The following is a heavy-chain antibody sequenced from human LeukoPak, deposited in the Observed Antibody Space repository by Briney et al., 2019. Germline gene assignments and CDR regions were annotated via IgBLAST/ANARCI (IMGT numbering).Heavy chain of an antibody. CDR1: GGSVSNYY. CDR2: ISHSGSV. J-gene: IGHJ4*02. CDR3: ARVKGREGSTVIFDY. Sequence: SETLSLTCTVSGGSVSNYYWSWIRQSPGKGLEWIGYISHSGSVNYNPSLKSRVTMSVDTSKNQFSLKLSSVTAADTAVYYCARVKGREGSTVIFDYWGQGTLVTVSS. D-gene: IGHD3-10*01. V-gene: IGHV4-59*02.